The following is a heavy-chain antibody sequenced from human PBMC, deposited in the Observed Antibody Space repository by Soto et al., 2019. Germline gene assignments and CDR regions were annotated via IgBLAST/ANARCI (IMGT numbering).Heavy chain of an antibody. Sequence: PSETLSLTFTVSGGSISSSSYYLGWIRQPPVKGLEWIGSIYYSGSAYYNPSLKSRVTISVDTSKNQFSLKLSSVTDADTAVYYCARNRSDIVVVPAAIYFDYWRQGTLVTVSS. D-gene: IGHD2-2*01. CDR3: ARNRSDIVVVPAAIYFDY. V-gene: IGHV4-39*01. J-gene: IGHJ4*02. CDR2: IYYSGSA. CDR1: GGSISSSSYY.